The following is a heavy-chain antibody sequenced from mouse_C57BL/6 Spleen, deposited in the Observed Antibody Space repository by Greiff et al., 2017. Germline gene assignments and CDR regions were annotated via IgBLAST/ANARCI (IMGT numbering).Heavy chain of an antibody. D-gene: IGHD4-1*01. Sequence: QVQLQQPGAELVMPGASVKLSCKASGYTFTSYWMHWVKQRPGQGLEWIGEIDPSDSYTNYNQKFKGKSTLTVDKSSSTAYMQLSSLTSEDSAVYYCAGSWESSYYFDGWGKGATLTVYS. J-gene: IGHJ2*01. CDR3: AGSWESSYYFDG. V-gene: IGHV1-69*01. CDR1: GYTFTSYW. CDR2: IDPSDSYT.